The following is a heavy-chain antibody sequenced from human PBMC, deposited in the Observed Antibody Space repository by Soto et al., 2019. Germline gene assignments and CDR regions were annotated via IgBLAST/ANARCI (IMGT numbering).Heavy chain of an antibody. Sequence: EVQLVASGGGLVQSGGSLRLSCAASGFTFSSYWMSWVRQGPGKGPEWVANIKQDGSELYYVDSVKGRFTISRDNAKSSLYLQMTSLRAEDTAVYHCAKSLSAIPGDSWGQGTLVTVSS. CDR2: IKQDGSEL. V-gene: IGHV3-7*05. CDR3: AKSLSAIPGDS. J-gene: IGHJ4*02. CDR1: GFTFSSYW. D-gene: IGHD2-2*01.